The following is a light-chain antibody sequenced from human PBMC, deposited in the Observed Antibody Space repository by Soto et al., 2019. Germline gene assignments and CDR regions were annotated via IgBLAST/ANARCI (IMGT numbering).Light chain of an antibody. CDR1: SSNIRNNY. Sequence: QSVLTQPSSVSAAPRQKVTISCSGSSSNIRNNYVSWYQQLPGTAPKLLIYDNNKRPSGIPDRFSGSKSGTSATLGITGLQTGDEADYYCGTWDSSLSAYVFGTGTKV. CDR2: DNN. CDR3: GTWDSSLSAYV. J-gene: IGLJ1*01. V-gene: IGLV1-51*01.